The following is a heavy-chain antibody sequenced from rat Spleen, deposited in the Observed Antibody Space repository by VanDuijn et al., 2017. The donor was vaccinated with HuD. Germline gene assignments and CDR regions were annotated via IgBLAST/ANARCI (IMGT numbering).Heavy chain of an antibody. D-gene: IGHD4-3*01. V-gene: IGHV5-62*01. CDR1: GFTFNNYG. CDR2: ISTSSGP. CDR3: ARHGRGERTYYYVLDA. J-gene: IGHJ4*01. Sequence: AVQLVESGGGLVQPGQSLKLSCSASGFTFNNYGMHWIRQAPGKGLDWVAFISTSSGPVYADAVKERFTISRDNAENTLYLQVDSLKYEDTAMYYCARHGRGERTYYYVLDAWGQGVSVTVSS.